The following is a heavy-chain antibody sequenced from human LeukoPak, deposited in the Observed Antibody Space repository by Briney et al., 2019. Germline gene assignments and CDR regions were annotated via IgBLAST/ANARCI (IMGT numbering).Heavy chain of an antibody. Sequence: PGGSQRLSCGASGFTFSSYSMNWVRQPRGKGLEWVSSISGPSSHISYADSVKGRFTISRDNGKNSLYLQMNSLRAEDTAVYYCARDAGDYYYDSSGYYYNAFDIWGQGTMVTVSS. CDR1: GFTFSSYS. V-gene: IGHV3-21*01. D-gene: IGHD3-22*01. CDR2: ISGPSSHI. CDR3: ARDAGDYYYDSSGYYYNAFDI. J-gene: IGHJ3*02.